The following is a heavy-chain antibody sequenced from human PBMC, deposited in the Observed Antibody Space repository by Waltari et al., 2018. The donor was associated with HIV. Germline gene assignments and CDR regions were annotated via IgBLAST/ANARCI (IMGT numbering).Heavy chain of an antibody. V-gene: IGHV4-34*01. D-gene: IGHD4-17*01. Sequence: QVQLQQWGAGLLKPSETLSLTCAVYGGSFSGYYWSWIRQPPGKGLEWIGEINHSGSTNYNPSLKSRVTISVDTSKNQFSLKLSSVTAADTAVYYCARHERLTTVTTWNWFDPWGQGTLVTVSS. CDR2: INHSGST. CDR1: GGSFSGYY. J-gene: IGHJ5*02. CDR3: ARHERLTTVTTWNWFDP.